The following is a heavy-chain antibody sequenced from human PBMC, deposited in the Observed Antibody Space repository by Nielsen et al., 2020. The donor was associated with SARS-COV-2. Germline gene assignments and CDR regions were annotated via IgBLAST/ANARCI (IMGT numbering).Heavy chain of an antibody. V-gene: IGHV1-24*01. CDR2: FDPEDGET. J-gene: IGHJ3*02. CDR1: GYTLTELS. Sequence: ASVKVSCKVSGYTLTELSMHWVRQAPGKGLEWMGGFDPEDGETIYAQKFQGRVTMTRDTSISTAYMELSRLRSDDTAVYYCARVMVCGGDCYAFDIWGQGTMVTVSS. CDR3: ARVMVCGGDCYAFDI. D-gene: IGHD2-21*02.